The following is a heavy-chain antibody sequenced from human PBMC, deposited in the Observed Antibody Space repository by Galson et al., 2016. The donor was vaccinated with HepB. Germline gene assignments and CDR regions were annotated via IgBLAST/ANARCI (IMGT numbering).Heavy chain of an antibody. D-gene: IGHD3-10*01. CDR1: GGSINTNNYY. J-gene: IGHJ5*02. V-gene: IGHV4-39*01. Sequence: SETLSLTCSVSGGSINTNNYYWVWIRQPPGKGLEWIGSIYHSGNTFYNPSLKSRVSISVDTSKNQFSLNVSYVTAADSAVYYCARHGHGFRGNWFDPWGQGTLVTVSS. CDR3: ARHGHGFRGNWFDP. CDR2: IYHSGNT.